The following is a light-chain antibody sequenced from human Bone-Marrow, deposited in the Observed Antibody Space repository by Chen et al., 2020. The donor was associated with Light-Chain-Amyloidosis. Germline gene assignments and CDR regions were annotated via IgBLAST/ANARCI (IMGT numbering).Light chain of an antibody. CDR1: QSLVYSDGNTY. J-gene: IGKJ3*01. Sequence: DVVMTQSPLSLPVTLGQPASISCRSSQSLVYSDGNTYFSWFQQRPGQSPRRLIYKVSNRDSGVPDRLGGSGSGTDFTLKSSRVEAEDVGVYYCMQGRHWPPTFGPGTKVEIK. CDR2: KVS. V-gene: IGKV2-30*01. CDR3: MQGRHWPPT.